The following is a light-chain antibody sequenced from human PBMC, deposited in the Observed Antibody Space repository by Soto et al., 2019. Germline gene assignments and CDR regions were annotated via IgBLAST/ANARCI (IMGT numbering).Light chain of an antibody. CDR3: QQYVSLM. Sequence: EIVLTQSPGTLSVSPGERATLSCRASQTISSNYLAWYQQKPGQAHSLLIYGTSSRATGIPDRFSGSGSGTDFTLTISRLEPEDSAIYYCQQYVSLMFGQGTKVE. J-gene: IGKJ1*01. V-gene: IGKV3-20*01. CDR2: GTS. CDR1: QTISSNY.